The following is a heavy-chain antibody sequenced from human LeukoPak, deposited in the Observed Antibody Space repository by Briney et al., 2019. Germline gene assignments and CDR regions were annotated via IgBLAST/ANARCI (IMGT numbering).Heavy chain of an antibody. V-gene: IGHV4-39*07. CDR1: GGSISSSSYY. D-gene: IGHD5-24*01. CDR2: IYYSGST. J-gene: IGHJ4*02. Sequence: TSETLSLTCTVSGGSISSSSYYWGWLRQPPGKGLEWIGSIYYSGSTYYNPSLKSRVTISVDTSKNQFSLKLSSVTAADTAVYYCAREGVMATIQQFDYWGQGTLVTVSS. CDR3: AREGVMATIQQFDY.